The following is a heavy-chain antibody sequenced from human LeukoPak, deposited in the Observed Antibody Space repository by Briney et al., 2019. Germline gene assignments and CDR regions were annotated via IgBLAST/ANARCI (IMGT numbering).Heavy chain of an antibody. V-gene: IGHV5-51*01. CDR1: GYTFNSYW. Sequence: GESLKISCKGSGYTFNSYWIGWVRQMPGAGLEWMGIIYPSGSDTRYSPSFQGQVTISADKSISTAYLQWSSLKASDSAMYYCARRYGSALYGVFDYWGQGTLVIVSS. J-gene: IGHJ4*02. CDR3: ARRYGSALYGVFDY. D-gene: IGHD6-19*01. CDR2: IYPSGSDT.